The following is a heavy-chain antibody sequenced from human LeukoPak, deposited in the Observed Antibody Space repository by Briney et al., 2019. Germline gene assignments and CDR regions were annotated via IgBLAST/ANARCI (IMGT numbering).Heavy chain of an antibody. D-gene: IGHD6-6*01. J-gene: IGHJ4*02. CDR3: ARGPNSNWSGLDF. V-gene: IGHV3-74*01. CDR1: GFNSSNYW. Sequence: GGSLRLSCAASGFNSSNYWMHWVRQGPGKGLVWVSRISPTGSTTSYADSVKGRFTVSRDNAKNTLYLQVNNLRAEDTAVYYCARGPNSNWSGLDFWGQGTLLTVSS. CDR2: ISPTGSTT.